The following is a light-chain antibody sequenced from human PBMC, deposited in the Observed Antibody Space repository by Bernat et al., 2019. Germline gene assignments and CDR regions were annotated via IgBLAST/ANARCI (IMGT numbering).Light chain of an antibody. CDR3: CSYAGSYTWV. V-gene: IGLV2-11*01. J-gene: IGLJ3*02. CDR2: DVS. Sequence: HSALTQPRSVSGSPGQSVTISCTGTSSDVGCYNYVSWYQQHPGKAPKLMIYDVSKRPSGVPDRFSGSKSGNTASLTISGLQAEDEADYYCCSYAGSYTWVFGGGTKLTVL. CDR1: SSDVGCYNY.